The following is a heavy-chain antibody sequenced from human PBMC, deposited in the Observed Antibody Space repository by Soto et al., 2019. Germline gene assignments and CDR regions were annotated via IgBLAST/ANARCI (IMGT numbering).Heavy chain of an antibody. D-gene: IGHD4-17*01. CDR3: ARTAIGDPNWFDP. CDR2: ISVYNGNT. J-gene: IGHJ5*02. V-gene: IGHV1-18*01. CDR1: GYTFTSYG. Sequence: QVQLVQSGAEVKKPGASVKVSCKASGYTFTSYGISWVRQAPGQGLEWMGWISVYNGNTNYAQKLQGRVTMTTHTSTSTAYMELRSLRSGDTAVYFCARTAIGDPNWFDPWGQGTLVTVSS.